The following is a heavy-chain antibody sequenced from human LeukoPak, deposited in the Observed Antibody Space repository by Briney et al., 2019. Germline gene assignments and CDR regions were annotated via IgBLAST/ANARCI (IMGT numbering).Heavy chain of an antibody. CDR3: ARGMGSGSLDY. Sequence: SETLSLTCAVYGGSFSGYYWSWIRQPPGKGLEWIGEINHSGSTNYNPSLKSRVTISVDTSKNQFSLKLSSVTAADTAVYYCARGMGSGSLDYWGQGTLVTVSS. CDR2: INHSGST. CDR1: GGSFSGYY. J-gene: IGHJ4*02. D-gene: IGHD3-22*01. V-gene: IGHV4-34*01.